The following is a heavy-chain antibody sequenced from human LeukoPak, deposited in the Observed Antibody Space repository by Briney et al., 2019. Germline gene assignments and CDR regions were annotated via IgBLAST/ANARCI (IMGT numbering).Heavy chain of an antibody. Sequence: GGSLRLSCAASRFTFSSYWMSWVRQAPGKGLEWVANIKQDGSEKYYVDSVKGRFTISRDNAKNSLYLQMNSLRAEDTAVYYCARDQYYYGSGSYSRTDYWGQGTLVTVSS. V-gene: IGHV3-7*01. J-gene: IGHJ4*02. CDR3: ARDQYYYGSGSYSRTDY. CDR1: RFTFSSYW. D-gene: IGHD3-10*01. CDR2: IKQDGSEK.